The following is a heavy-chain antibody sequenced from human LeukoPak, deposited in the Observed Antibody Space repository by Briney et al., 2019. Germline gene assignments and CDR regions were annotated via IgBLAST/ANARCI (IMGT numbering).Heavy chain of an antibody. Sequence: SGPTLVNPRQTLRLTCTFSGFSFSSGGVGVGWIRQPPGKALEWLGVIYENDEKLYSSSLQNRLTITKDTSRNQVVLTMANMDPVDTATYYCAHRHRGVASDIWGQGTMVTVSS. CDR1: GFSFSSGGVG. CDR2: IYENDEK. D-gene: IGHD2-8*02. V-gene: IGHV2-5*01. J-gene: IGHJ3*02. CDR3: AHRHRGVASDI.